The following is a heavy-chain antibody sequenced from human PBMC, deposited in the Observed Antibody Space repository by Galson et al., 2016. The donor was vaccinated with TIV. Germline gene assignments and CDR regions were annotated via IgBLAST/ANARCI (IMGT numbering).Heavy chain of an antibody. D-gene: IGHD6-13*01. CDR3: ARDFPPGYGSSFNDY. J-gene: IGHJ4*02. CDR1: GFTFSSYW. CDR2: IRQDGSEK. V-gene: IGHV3-7*01. Sequence: SLRLSCAASGFTFSSYWMSWVRQAPGKGLEWVANIRQDGSEKYYVDSVKGRFTISRDNAKNSLFLQMNSLRAEDRAVYYCARDFPPGYGSSFNDYWGQGTLVTVSP.